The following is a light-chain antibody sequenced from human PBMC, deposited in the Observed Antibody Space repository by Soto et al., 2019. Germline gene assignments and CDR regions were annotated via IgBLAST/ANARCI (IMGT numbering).Light chain of an antibody. Sequence: QSALTQPASVSGSPGQSITISCTGTSSDVGGYNYVSWFQHHPGKVPKLMIYEVSHRPSGVSDRFSGSKSGGTASLTISGLQAEDEADYYCCSFTNSYTWVFGGGTKLTVL. CDR2: EVS. CDR3: CSFTNSYTWV. J-gene: IGLJ3*02. V-gene: IGLV2-14*01. CDR1: SSDVGGYNY.